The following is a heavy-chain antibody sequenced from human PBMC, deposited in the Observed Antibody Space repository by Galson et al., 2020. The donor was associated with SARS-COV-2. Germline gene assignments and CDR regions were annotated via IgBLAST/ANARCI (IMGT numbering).Heavy chain of an antibody. Sequence: TGGSLRLSCAASGFTFSSYGMHWVRQAPGKGPEWVAVISYDGSNKYYADSVKGRFTISRDNSKNTLYLQMNSLRAEDTAVYYCAKDRSIVLMVYAIGSGGMDVWGQGTTVTVSS. CDR1: GFTFSSYG. J-gene: IGHJ6*02. V-gene: IGHV3-30*18. CDR2: ISYDGSNK. CDR3: AKDRSIVLMVYAIGSGGMDV. D-gene: IGHD2-8*01.